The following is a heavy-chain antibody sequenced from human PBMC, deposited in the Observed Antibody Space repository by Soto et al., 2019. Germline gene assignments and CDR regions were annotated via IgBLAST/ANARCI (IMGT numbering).Heavy chain of an antibody. CDR2: IDPSDSYT. D-gene: IGHD5-18*01. V-gene: IGHV5-10-1*01. Sequence: EVQLVHSGAEVKKPGESLRISCKGSGYSFTSYWISWVRQMPGKGLEWMGRIDPSDSYTNYSPSFQGHVTISADKSISTAYLQWSSLKASDTAMYYCARTSMQSRGYSYGHGGMDVWGQGTTVTVSS. CDR1: GYSFTSYW. J-gene: IGHJ6*02. CDR3: ARTSMQSRGYSYGHGGMDV.